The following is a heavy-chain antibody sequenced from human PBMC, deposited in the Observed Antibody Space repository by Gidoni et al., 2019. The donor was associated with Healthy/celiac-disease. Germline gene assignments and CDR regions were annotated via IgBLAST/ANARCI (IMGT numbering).Heavy chain of an antibody. CDR2: IYYSGST. J-gene: IGHJ4*02. CDR3: ARGSGYSYGFFI. D-gene: IGHD5-18*01. CDR1: GGSFSSGSYY. Sequence: QVQLQESGPGLVKPSETLSLTCTVSGGSFSSGSYYWSWIRQPPGKGLEWIGYIYYSGSTNYNPSLKSRVTISVDTSKNQFSLKLSSVTAADTAVYYCARGSGYSYGFFIWGQGTLVTVSS. V-gene: IGHV4-61*01.